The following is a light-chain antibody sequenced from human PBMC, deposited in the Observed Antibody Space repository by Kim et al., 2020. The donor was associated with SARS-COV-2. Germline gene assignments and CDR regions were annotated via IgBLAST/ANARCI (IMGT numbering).Light chain of an antibody. Sequence: SSELTQDPAVSVALGQTVSITCHGDSLKTYYTSWFQRKPGQAPVLVIFGHNNRPSGISDRFSGSISGNTASLTITGAQAEDEGDYFCGSRDNSGDHPVFGGGTQLTVL. J-gene: IGLJ3*02. CDR1: SLKTYY. CDR3: GSRDNSGDHPV. CDR2: GHN. V-gene: IGLV3-19*01.